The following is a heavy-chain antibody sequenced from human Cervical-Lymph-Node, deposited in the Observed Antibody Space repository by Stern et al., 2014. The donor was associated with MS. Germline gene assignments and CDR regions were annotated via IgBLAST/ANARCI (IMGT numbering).Heavy chain of an antibody. Sequence: QVQLEESGGGVVQPGRSLRLSCTASGFTFSTYAMHWVRQAPGKGLEWVAVISYDGSRTYYADSVKGRFTISRDSSKSTLYLQMNSLRSQDTAVYYCARDRGKFSDLWSGPDYWGQGSLVTVSS. CDR1: GFTFSTYA. CDR2: ISYDGSRT. CDR3: ARDRGKFSDLWSGPDY. J-gene: IGHJ4*02. D-gene: IGHD3-3*01. V-gene: IGHV3-30-3*01.